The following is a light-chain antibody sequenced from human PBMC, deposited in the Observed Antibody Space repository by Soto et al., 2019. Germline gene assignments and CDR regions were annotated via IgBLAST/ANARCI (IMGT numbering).Light chain of an antibody. Sequence: DIEMTKSPSSLSASVGDRVTITCQASQDISNYLNWYQQKTGRATKLLIYDASSLESGVSSRFSGSGSGTHFTFTISSLQPDDIAAYYCQQYEDFAHTFGQGTRLDIK. V-gene: IGKV1-33*01. J-gene: IGKJ5*01. CDR2: DAS. CDR1: QDISNY. CDR3: QQYEDFAHT.